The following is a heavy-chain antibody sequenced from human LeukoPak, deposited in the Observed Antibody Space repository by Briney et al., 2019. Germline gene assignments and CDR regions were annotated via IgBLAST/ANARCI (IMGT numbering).Heavy chain of an antibody. D-gene: IGHD1-26*01. V-gene: IGHV1-46*01. CDR1: GYTFTSYY. Sequence: ASVKVSCKASGYTFTSYYMHWVRQAPGQGLEWMGITNPSGGSTSYAQKFQGRVTITRDTSASTAYMELSSLRSEDTAVYYCAGPGATGYFQHWGQGTLVTVSS. CDR3: AGPGATGYFQH. J-gene: IGHJ1*01. CDR2: TNPSGGST.